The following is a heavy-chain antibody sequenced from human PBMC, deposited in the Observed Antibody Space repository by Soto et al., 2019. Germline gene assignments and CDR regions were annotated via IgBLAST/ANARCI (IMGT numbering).Heavy chain of an antibody. CDR2: IIPIFGTA. V-gene: IGHV1-69*13. CDR3: ARDLGYYDSSGYYRFDP. D-gene: IGHD3-22*01. Sequence: SVKVSCKASGGTFSSYAISWVRQAPGQGLEWMGGIIPIFGTANYAQKFQGRVTITADESTSTAYMELSSLRSEDTAVYYCARDLGYYDSSGYYRFDPWGQGTLVTVSS. J-gene: IGHJ5*02. CDR1: GGTFSSYA.